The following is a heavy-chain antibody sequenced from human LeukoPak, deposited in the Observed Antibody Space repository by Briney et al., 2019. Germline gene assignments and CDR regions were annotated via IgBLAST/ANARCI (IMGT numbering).Heavy chain of an antibody. CDR3: ARDSSGYYGLGY. Sequence: ESGPTLVNPTQTLTLTCTFSGFSLSTSGVGVGWIRQPPGKALEWLALIYWDDDKRYSPSLKNRLTITKDTSKNQVVLTMTNMDPVDTATYYCARDSSGYYGLGYWGQGTLVTVSS. D-gene: IGHD3-22*01. J-gene: IGHJ4*02. CDR1: GFSLSTSGVG. CDR2: IYWDDDK. V-gene: IGHV2-5*02.